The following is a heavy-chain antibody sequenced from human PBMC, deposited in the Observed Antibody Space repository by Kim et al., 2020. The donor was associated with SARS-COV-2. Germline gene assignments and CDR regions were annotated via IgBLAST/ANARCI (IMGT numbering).Heavy chain of an antibody. D-gene: IGHD2-15*01. Sequence: GKGRFTIHRENSTNKLYLQMNSLRAEETAVYYCAREGAGSYYYYYGMDVWGQGTTVTVSS. CDR3: AREGAGSYYYYYGMDV. V-gene: IGHV3-30*12. J-gene: IGHJ6*02.